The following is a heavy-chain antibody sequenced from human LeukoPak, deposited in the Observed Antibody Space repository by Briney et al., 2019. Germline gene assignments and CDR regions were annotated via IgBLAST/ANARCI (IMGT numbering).Heavy chain of an antibody. CDR1: GGSISSSSYY. D-gene: IGHD6-25*01. Sequence: SETLSLTCTVSGGSISSSSYYWGWIRQPPGKGLEWIGSIYYGRSPYFNPSLESRATISVDTSKNHFSLKMSSVTAADTAVYYCARSSGTGTFSYWGQGTLVTVSS. V-gene: IGHV4-39*02. J-gene: IGHJ4*02. CDR2: IYYGRSP. CDR3: ARSSGTGTFSY.